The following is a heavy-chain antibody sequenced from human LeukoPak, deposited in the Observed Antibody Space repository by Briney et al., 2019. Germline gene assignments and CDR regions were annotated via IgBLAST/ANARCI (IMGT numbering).Heavy chain of an antibody. D-gene: IGHD3-22*01. CDR1: GGSISSHY. V-gene: IGHV4-59*11. CDR3: AREVPRRYYDSSGYYWFDP. J-gene: IGHJ5*02. CDR2: IYYSGST. Sequence: SETLSLTCTVSGGSISSHYWSWIRQPPGKGLEWIGYIYYSGSTNYNPSLKSRVTISVDTSKNQFSLKLSSVTAADTAVYYCAREVPRRYYDSSGYYWFDPWGQGTLVTVSS.